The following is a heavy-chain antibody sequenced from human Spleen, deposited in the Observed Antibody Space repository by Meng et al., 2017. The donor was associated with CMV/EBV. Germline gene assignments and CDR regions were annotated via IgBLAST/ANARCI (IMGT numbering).Heavy chain of an antibody. V-gene: IGHV1-2*02. CDR1: GYTFTGYY. CDR3: ARAGDCSSTSCYTGNNWFDP. CDR2: INPNSGGT. D-gene: IGHD2-2*02. Sequence: ASVKVSCKASGYTFTGYYMHWVRQAPGQGLEWMGWINPNSGGTNYAQKFQGRVTITADKSTSTAYMELSSLRSEDTAVYYCARAGDCSSTSCYTGNNWFDPWGQGTLVTVSS. J-gene: IGHJ5*02.